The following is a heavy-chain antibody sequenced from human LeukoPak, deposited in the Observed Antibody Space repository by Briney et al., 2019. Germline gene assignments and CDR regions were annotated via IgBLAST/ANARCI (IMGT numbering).Heavy chain of an antibody. Sequence: GGSLRLSCAASGFTFSSYAMSWVRQAPGKGLEWISTTNSGGSSTDYAESVKGRFTISRDNSKNTLYLQMSSLRVEDTAMYYCAKQSYARSLGEGGPGTLVTVSS. V-gene: IGHV3-23*01. J-gene: IGHJ4*02. CDR2: TNSGGSST. D-gene: IGHD2-8*01. CDR3: AKQSYARSLGE. CDR1: GFTFSSYA.